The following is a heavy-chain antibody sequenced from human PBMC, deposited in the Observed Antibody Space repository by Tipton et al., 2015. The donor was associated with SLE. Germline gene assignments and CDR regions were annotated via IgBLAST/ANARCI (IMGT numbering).Heavy chain of an antibody. D-gene: IGHD5-18*01. J-gene: IGHJ6*03. V-gene: IGHV4-34*01. CDR2: ISHSGGA. CDR1: GGSFSGYA. Sequence: TLSLTCAISGGSFSGYAWSWIRQSPGKRLEWIGEISHSGGANYNPSLKSRATVSLDRSKNEFSLRLNSVTAADTAVYYCARGVAGYFMYCYMDVWGKGTTVTISS. CDR3: ARGVAGYFMYCYMDV.